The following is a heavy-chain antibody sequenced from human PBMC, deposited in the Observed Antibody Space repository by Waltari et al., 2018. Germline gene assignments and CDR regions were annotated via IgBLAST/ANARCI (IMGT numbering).Heavy chain of an antibody. D-gene: IGHD2-21*01. CDR2: ITHSGST. Sequence: QVLLQQWGAGLLKPSETLSLTCAVYGGSFTFFYRGWIRQPPGEGLEWIGEITHSGSTNYNPSLKRRVSISVDTPNNQFSLKLTSVTAADTAAYYCARRGYCGIDCYSNYFDFWGQGTLVTVSS. V-gene: IGHV4-34*01. J-gene: IGHJ4*02. CDR3: ARRGYCGIDCYSNYFDF. CDR1: GGSFTFFY.